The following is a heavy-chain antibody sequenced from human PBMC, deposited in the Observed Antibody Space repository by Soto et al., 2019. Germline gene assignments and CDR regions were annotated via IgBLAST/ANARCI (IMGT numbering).Heavy chain of an antibody. CDR2: IHYSGATP. CDR3: ARGGRDLAKRGSLEY. V-gene: IGHV1-46*01. CDR1: GYTFTNYY. Sequence: ASVKVSCKASGYTFTNYYMHWVRQAPGQGLEWMGVIHYSGATPTYAQKFQGRVTMARDTSTSTVCLELSSLTSEDTSGYYCARGGRDLAKRGSLEYWGQGTLVTVSS. J-gene: IGHJ4*02. D-gene: IGHD3-16*01.